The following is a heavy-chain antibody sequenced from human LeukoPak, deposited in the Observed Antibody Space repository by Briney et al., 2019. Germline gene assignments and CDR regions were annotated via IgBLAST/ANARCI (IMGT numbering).Heavy chain of an antibody. J-gene: IGHJ6*03. CDR1: GFTFSSYG. V-gene: IGHV3-30*03. CDR3: ARESRDWNFGDYYYYMDV. CDR2: ISYDGSNK. Sequence: GGSLRLSCAASGFTFSSYGMHWVRQAPGKGLEWVAVISYDGSNKYYADSVKGRFTISRDNSKNTLYLQMGSLRAEDMAVYYCARESRDWNFGDYYYYMDVWGKGTTVTVSS. D-gene: IGHD1-7*01.